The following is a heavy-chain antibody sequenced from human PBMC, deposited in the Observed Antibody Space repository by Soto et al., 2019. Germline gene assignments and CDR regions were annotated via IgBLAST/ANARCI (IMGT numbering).Heavy chain of an antibody. CDR1: GYTFTSYD. Sequence: QVQLVQSGAEVKKPGASVKVSCKASGYTFTSYDINWVRQATGQELEYLGWMNPNSGNTGYVQKFQGRVTMTWDSSITTAYMELSSLRSEDTAVYFCARGVKYGAYSRWFDPWGQGTLVTVSS. J-gene: IGHJ5*02. CDR2: MNPNSGNT. D-gene: IGHD4-17*01. V-gene: IGHV1-8*01. CDR3: ARGVKYGAYSRWFDP.